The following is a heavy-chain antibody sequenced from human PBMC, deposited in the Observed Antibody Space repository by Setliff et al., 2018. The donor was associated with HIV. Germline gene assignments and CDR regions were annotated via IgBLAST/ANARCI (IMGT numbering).Heavy chain of an antibody. CDR1: GVSIGNYY. J-gene: IGHJ6*02. V-gene: IGHV4-59*01. D-gene: IGHD3-9*01. CDR3: ARESQQYYDILTGFNYYYGMDV. CDR2: MYYSGNT. Sequence: SETLSLTCTVSGVSIGNYYWSWIRQPPGKGLEWIGYMYYSGNTNYNPSLKSRVTISVDTSKSQFSLKLNSVTAADTALYYCARESQQYYDILTGFNYYYGMDVWGRRITVTVSS.